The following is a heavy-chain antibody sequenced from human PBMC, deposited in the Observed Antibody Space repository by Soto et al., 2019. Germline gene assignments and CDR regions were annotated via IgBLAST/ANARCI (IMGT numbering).Heavy chain of an antibody. D-gene: IGHD6-6*01. CDR1: GGSISSGGYY. Sequence: QVQLQESGPGLVKPSQTLSLTCTVSGGSISSGGYYWSWIRQHPGKGLEWIGYIYYSGSTYYNPSLKSRVTIPVDTSKNQFSLKLSSVTAADTAVYYCARTPRRSSSSLYDYWGQGTLVTVSS. CDR3: ARTPRRSSSSLYDY. J-gene: IGHJ4*02. V-gene: IGHV4-31*03. CDR2: IYYSGST.